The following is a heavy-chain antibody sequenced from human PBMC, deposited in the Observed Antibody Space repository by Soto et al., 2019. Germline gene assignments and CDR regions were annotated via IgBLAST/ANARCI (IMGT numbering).Heavy chain of an antibody. D-gene: IGHD6-13*01. CDR3: ARARATIAAAAIFDC. CDR2: INHSGST. J-gene: IGHJ4*02. CDR1: GGSFSGYY. Sequence: TLSLTCAVYGGSFSGYYWSWIRQPPGKGLEWIGEINHSGSTNYNPSLESRLTISVDKSKNQFSLKLTSVTAADTAVYYCARARATIAAAAIFDCWGQGTLVTVSS. V-gene: IGHV4-34*01.